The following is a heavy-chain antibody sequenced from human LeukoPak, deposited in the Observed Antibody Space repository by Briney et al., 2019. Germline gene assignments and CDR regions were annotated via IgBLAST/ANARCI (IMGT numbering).Heavy chain of an antibody. CDR3: ARDVEMSTVGSYFYAMDV. CDR2: IYDSGST. Sequence: SETLSLTCTVSGGSVSSGSYYWSWIRQPPGKGLEWIGYIYDSGSTDYNPSLKSRATISFYTSKNQFSLRLSSVTAADTAVYFCARDVEMSTVGSYFYAMDVWGQGTTVTVSS. J-gene: IGHJ6*02. CDR1: GGSVSSGSYY. D-gene: IGHD5-24*01. V-gene: IGHV4-61*01.